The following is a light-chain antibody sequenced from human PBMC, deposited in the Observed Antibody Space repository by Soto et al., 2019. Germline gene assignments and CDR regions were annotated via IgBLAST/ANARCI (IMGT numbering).Light chain of an antibody. CDR2: AAS. V-gene: IGKV1-27*01. Sequence: DSQMTQSPSSLSASVGDRVTITCRASQGISNYLAWYQQIPGKVPKLLIYAASTLQSGVPSRFSGSGSDTDXTXTXXXLXXXDVETYYCHKYNSAPFTFGPGTKVDI. CDR1: QGISNY. CDR3: HKYNSAPFT. J-gene: IGKJ3*01.